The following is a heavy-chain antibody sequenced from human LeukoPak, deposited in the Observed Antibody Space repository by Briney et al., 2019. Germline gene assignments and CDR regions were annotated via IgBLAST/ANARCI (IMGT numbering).Heavy chain of an antibody. CDR3: ARDYGGDQTFDP. J-gene: IGHJ5*02. V-gene: IGHV4-59*01. D-gene: IGHD4/OR15-4a*01. Sequence: SETLSLTCTVSGCSISIYYWSWIRQPPGKGLEWIGYINYSGSTNYNPSLKSRVTISVDTSKNQFSLKLSSVTAADTAVYYCARDYGGDQTFDPWGQGTLVTVSS. CDR2: INYSGST. CDR1: GCSISIYY.